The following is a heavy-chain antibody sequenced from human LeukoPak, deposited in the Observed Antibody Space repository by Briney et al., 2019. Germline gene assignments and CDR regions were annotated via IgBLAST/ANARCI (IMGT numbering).Heavy chain of an antibody. Sequence: PGRSLRLSCAASGFTFSSHWMSWVPQGPGKGLWWVGNIKQDGSEKYNLDSVKGRFTITRDNAKNSLYLQMNSLRAEDTAVYYCARSNREFASGSGDVWGQGTLVTVSS. CDR1: GFTFSSHW. CDR2: IKQDGSEK. D-gene: IGHD3-10*01. V-gene: IGHV3-7*05. J-gene: IGHJ4*02. CDR3: ARSNREFASGSGDV.